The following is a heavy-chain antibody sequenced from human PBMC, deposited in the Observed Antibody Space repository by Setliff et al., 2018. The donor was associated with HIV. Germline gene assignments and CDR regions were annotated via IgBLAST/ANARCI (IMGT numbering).Heavy chain of an antibody. J-gene: IGHJ6*03. V-gene: IGHV4-34*01. CDR2: INHSGST. CDR1: GGSFSGHY. Sequence: SETLSLTCAVYGGSFSGHYWNWFRQPPGKGLEWIGEINHSGSTNYKSSLKSRVTISADTSKKQFSLKLKSVTAADTAVYYCALTAHNLLRGYMDVWGKGTKVTVSS. D-gene: IGHD7-27*01. CDR3: ALTAHNLLRGYMDV.